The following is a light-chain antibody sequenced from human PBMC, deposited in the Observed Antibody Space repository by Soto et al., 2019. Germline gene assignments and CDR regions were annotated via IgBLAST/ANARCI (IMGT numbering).Light chain of an antibody. CDR3: QQRSNWPIT. V-gene: IGKV3D-20*02. CDR2: GAY. Sequence: EIVLTQSPATLSLSPGERATLSCGASQSVSSSYLAWFQQKPGLAPRLLIYGAYSRATGTPDRFSGSGSGTDFTLTISSLEPEDFVVYYCQQRSNWPITFGQGTRLENK. CDR1: QSVSSSY. J-gene: IGKJ5*01.